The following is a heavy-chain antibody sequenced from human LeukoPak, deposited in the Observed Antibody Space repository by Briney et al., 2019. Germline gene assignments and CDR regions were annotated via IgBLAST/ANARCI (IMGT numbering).Heavy chain of an antibody. CDR1: GFTFSSYD. V-gene: IGHV3-13*04. Sequence: PGGSLRLSCAASGFTFSSYDMHWVRQVTGKGLEWVSAIGTVGDTYYSDSVKGRFTISREDGRNSLYLQMNSLRARDTAVYYCARDLGGEQPKVRYYYYGMDVWGQGTTVTVSS. CDR2: IGTVGDT. D-gene: IGHD3-16*01. CDR3: ARDLGGEQPKVRYYYYGMDV. J-gene: IGHJ6*02.